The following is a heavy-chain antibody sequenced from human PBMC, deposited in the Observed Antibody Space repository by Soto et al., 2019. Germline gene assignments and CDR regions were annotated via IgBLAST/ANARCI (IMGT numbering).Heavy chain of an antibody. CDR1: GGSFSGYY. V-gene: IGHV4-34*01. CDR2: INHSGST. J-gene: IGHJ3*02. D-gene: IGHD2-15*01. Sequence: QVQLQQWGAGLLKPSETLSLTCAVYGGSFSGYYWSWIRQPPGKGLEWIGEINHSGSTNYNPSLKSRVTISVDTSKNQFSLKLSSVTAADTAVYYCARGDYCSGGSCYSTANDAFDIWGQGTMVTVSS. CDR3: ARGDYCSGGSCYSTANDAFDI.